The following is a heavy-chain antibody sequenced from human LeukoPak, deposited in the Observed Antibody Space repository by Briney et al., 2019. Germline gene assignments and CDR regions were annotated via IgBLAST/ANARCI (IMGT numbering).Heavy chain of an antibody. Sequence: SETLSLTCTVSGGSISSSSYYWGWIRQPPGKGLEWIGSIYYSGSTYYNPSLKSRVTISVDTSKNQFSLKLSSVAAADTAVYYCARRVLLWFGESQNNWFDPWGQGTLVTVSS. V-gene: IGHV4-39*01. CDR3: ARRVLLWFGESQNNWFDP. CDR1: GGSISSSSYY. CDR2: IYYSGST. J-gene: IGHJ5*02. D-gene: IGHD3-10*01.